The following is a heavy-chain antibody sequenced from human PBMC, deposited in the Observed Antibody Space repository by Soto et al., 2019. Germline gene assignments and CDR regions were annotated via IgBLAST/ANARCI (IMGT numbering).Heavy chain of an antibody. CDR2: ITGSGSYI. CDR3: ARAPGYNNNWNDY. Sequence: EVQLVESGGGLVKPGGSLRLSCAASGFIFRTYSMNWVRQAPGKGLEWVSSITGSGSYIYYADSVKGRFTISRDNAKDSLYLQMNSLRAEDTAIYYCARAPGYNNNWNDYWGQGTLVTVSS. V-gene: IGHV3-21*01. CDR1: GFIFRTYS. J-gene: IGHJ4*02. D-gene: IGHD1-1*01.